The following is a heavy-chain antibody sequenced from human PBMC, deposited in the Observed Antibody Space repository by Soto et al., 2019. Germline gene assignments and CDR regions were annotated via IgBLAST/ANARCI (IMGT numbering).Heavy chain of an antibody. J-gene: IGHJ6*03. CDR2: ISGSGGST. CDR1: GFTFSSYA. V-gene: IGHV3-23*01. D-gene: IGHD3-10*01. CDR3: AKSSGEGSGSYDWIFYYYYYMDV. Sequence: PGGSLRLSCAASGFTFSSYAMSWVRQAPGKGLEWVSAISGSGGSTYYADSVKGRFTISRDNSKNTLYLQMNSLRAEDTAVYYCAKSSGEGSGSYDWIFYYYYYMDVWGKGTTVTVSS.